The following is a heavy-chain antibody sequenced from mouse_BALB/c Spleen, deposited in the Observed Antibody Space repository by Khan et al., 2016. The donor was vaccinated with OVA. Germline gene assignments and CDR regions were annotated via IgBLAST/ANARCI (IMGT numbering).Heavy chain of an antibody. Sequence: EVELVESGGGLVRPGGSLKLSCAASGFSFSSYSMSWVRQTPEKRLEWVATISSGGSYTYYSDSVKGRFTISRENSKNTQRLQVTSLRSEDTAMYYVTGQRGYYGSSPYFDYWGQGTTLTVSS. CDR3: TGQRGYYGSSPYFDY. CDR1: GFSFSSYS. CDR2: ISSGGSYT. D-gene: IGHD1-1*01. J-gene: IGHJ2*01. V-gene: IGHV5-6-4*01.